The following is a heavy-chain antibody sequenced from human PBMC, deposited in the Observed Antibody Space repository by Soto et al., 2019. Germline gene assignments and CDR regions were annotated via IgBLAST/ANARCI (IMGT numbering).Heavy chain of an antibody. CDR2: ISGSGGST. CDR3: AKERLYGDGYPGGFDY. J-gene: IGHJ4*02. Sequence: EVQLLESGGGLVQPGGSLRLSCAASGFTFSSYAMSWVRQAPGKGLEWVSAISGSGGSTYYADSVKGRFTISRDNSKNTLYLQMNSLRAEDTAVYYCAKERLYGDGYPGGFDYWGQGTLVTVSS. CDR1: GFTFSSYA. V-gene: IGHV3-23*01. D-gene: IGHD5-12*01.